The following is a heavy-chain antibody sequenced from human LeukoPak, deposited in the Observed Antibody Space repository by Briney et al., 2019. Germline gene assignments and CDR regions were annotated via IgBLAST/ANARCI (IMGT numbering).Heavy chain of an antibody. J-gene: IGHJ4*02. Sequence: SGTLSLTCTVSGGSISSSSYYWGWIRQPPGKGLEWIGSIYYSGSTNYNPSLKSRVTISVDTSKNQFSLKLTSVTAADTAVYYCARAGGGYSYGFDYWGQGALVTVSS. D-gene: IGHD5-18*01. CDR2: IYYSGST. CDR1: GGSISSSSYY. CDR3: ARAGGGYSYGFDY. V-gene: IGHV4-39*07.